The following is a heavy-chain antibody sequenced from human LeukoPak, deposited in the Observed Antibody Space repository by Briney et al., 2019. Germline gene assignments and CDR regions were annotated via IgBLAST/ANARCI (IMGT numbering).Heavy chain of an antibody. V-gene: IGHV4-31*03. Sequence: SETLSLTRTVSGGSISSGGYYWSWIRQHPGKGLEWIGYIYYSGSTYYNPSLKSRVTISVDTSKNQFSLKLSSVTAADTAVYYCARVGLDYDILTGYTVTRYYFDYWGQGTLVTVSS. CDR2: IYYSGST. D-gene: IGHD3-9*01. CDR1: GGSISSGGYY. CDR3: ARVGLDYDILTGYTVTRYYFDY. J-gene: IGHJ4*02.